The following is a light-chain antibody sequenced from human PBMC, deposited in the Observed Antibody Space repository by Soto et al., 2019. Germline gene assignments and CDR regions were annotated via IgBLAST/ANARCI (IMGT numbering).Light chain of an antibody. CDR2: EVS. J-gene: IGLJ1*01. CDR1: SSDVGGYNY. Sequence: SVLRLPASVSGSPGQSITISCTGTSSDVGGYNYVSWYQQHPGKAPKLMIYEVSNRPSGVSNRFSGSKSGNTASLTISGLQAEDEADYYCSSYTSSSTQVFGTGTTVTVL. CDR3: SSYTSSSTQV. V-gene: IGLV2-14*01.